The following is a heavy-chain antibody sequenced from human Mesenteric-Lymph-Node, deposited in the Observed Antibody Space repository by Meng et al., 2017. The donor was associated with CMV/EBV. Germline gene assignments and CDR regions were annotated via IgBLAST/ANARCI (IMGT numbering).Heavy chain of an antibody. D-gene: IGHD3-3*01. CDR3: ARAPDYDFWSGPFDY. Sequence: SETLSLTCTVSGGSISSSSYYWGWIRQPPGKGLEWIGSIYYSGSTYYSPSLKSRVTISVDTSKNQFSLKLSSVTAADTAVYYCARAPDYDFWSGPFDYWGQGTLVTVSS. CDR2: IYYSGST. CDR1: GGSISSSSYY. V-gene: IGHV4-39*07. J-gene: IGHJ4*02.